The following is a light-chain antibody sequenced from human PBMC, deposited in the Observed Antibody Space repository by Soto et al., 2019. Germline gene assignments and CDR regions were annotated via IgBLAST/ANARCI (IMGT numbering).Light chain of an antibody. CDR1: QSVSNNY. V-gene: IGKV3-11*01. Sequence: EVVLTQSPATLSLSPGERSTLSCRASQSVSNNYLAWYQQKNGQAPRXXIYDASNRATGIPARFSGIVSETDLTINLSSLEPEDGEVYDCQQRMNWPLTFGQGTRLEIK. J-gene: IGKJ5*01. CDR3: QQRMNWPLT. CDR2: DAS.